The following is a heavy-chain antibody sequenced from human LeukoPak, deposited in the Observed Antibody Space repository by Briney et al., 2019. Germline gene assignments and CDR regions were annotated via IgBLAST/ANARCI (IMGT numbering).Heavy chain of an antibody. J-gene: IGHJ4*02. CDR3: AKPLRYYDSSGSCDY. Sequence: GGSLRLSCAASGFAFSSYAMSWVRQAPGKGLEWVSAISGSGGSTYYADSVKGRFTISRDNSKNTLYLQMNSLRAEDTAVYYCAKPLRYYDSSGSCDYWGQGTLVTVSS. D-gene: IGHD3-22*01. CDR1: GFAFSSYA. V-gene: IGHV3-23*01. CDR2: ISGSGGST.